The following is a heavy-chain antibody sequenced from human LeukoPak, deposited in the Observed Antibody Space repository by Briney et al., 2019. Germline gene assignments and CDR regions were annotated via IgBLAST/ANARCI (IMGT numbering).Heavy chain of an antibody. V-gene: IGHV3-48*01. D-gene: IGHD4-17*01. Sequence: GGSLRLSCAASGFTFSSYSMNWVRQAPGKGLEWVSYTSSSSRTISYADSVKGRFTISRDNAKNSLDLQMNSLRAEDTAVYYCARGYGDYALDYCGQGTLVTVSS. CDR1: GFTFSSYS. J-gene: IGHJ4*02. CDR2: TSSSSRTI. CDR3: ARGYGDYALDY.